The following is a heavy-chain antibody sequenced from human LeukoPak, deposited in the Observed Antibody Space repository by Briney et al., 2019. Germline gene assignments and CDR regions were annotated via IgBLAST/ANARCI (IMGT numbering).Heavy chain of an antibody. V-gene: IGHV4-59*01. CDR2: IYYSGST. CDR3: AKVRYSGSYYPLDY. D-gene: IGHD1-26*01. J-gene: IGHJ4*02. CDR1: GGFISSYY. Sequence: SETLSLTCTVSGGFISSYYWSWIRQPPGKGLEWIGYIYYSGSTNYNPSLKSRVTISVDTSKNQFSLKLSSVTAADTAVYYCAKVRYSGSYYPLDYWGQGTLVTVSS.